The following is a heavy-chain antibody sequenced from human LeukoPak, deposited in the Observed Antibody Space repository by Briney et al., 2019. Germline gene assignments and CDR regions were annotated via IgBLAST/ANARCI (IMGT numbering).Heavy chain of an antibody. Sequence: GRSLRLSCAASGFTFSSYTMNWVRQAPGKGLEWVSSMSSSSSYIYYADSVKGRFTISRDNAKNSLYLQMNSLRAEDTAMYYCAKVGTRMVTIVAPYFMDVWGKGTTVTVSS. V-gene: IGHV3-21*01. CDR1: GFTFSSYT. CDR3: AKVGTRMVTIVAPYFMDV. D-gene: IGHD5-24*01. J-gene: IGHJ6*03. CDR2: MSSSSSYI.